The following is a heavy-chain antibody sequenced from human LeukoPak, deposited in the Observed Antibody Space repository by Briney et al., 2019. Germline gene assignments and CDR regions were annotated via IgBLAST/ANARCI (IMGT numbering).Heavy chain of an antibody. J-gene: IGHJ5*02. CDR2: INHSGST. Sequence: SETLSLTCTVSGGSISSYYWSWIRQPAGKGLEWIGEINHSGSTNYNPSLKSRVTISVDTSKNQFSLKLSSVTAADTAVYYCARVGLSGSFPNWFDPWGQGTLVTVSS. CDR3: ARVGLSGSFPNWFDP. D-gene: IGHD1-26*01. CDR1: GGSISSYY. V-gene: IGHV4-34*01.